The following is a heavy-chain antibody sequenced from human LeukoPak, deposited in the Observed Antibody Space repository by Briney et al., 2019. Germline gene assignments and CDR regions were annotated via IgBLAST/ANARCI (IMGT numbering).Heavy chain of an antibody. CDR1: GFTFSGYT. J-gene: IGHJ6*03. Sequence: GGSLRLSCVASGFTFSGYTMNWVRQAPGKGREWVSYISSSSSTIYYADSVKGRFTISRDNAKNSLYLQMNSLRAEDTAVYYCARDGTVTGYYYYYYMDVWGKGTTVTVSS. CDR3: ARDGTVTGYYYYYYMDV. D-gene: IGHD4-17*01. V-gene: IGHV3-48*04. CDR2: ISSSSSTI.